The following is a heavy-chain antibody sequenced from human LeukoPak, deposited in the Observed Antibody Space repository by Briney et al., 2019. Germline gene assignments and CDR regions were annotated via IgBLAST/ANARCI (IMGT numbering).Heavy chain of an antibody. CDR1: GFSLSTSGMR. V-gene: IGHV2-70*01. Sequence: SGPTLVNPTQTLTLTCTFSGFSLSTSGMRVSWIRQPPGKALEWLALIDWDDDKYYSTSLKARLTISKDTSKNQVVLTMTNMDPVDTATYYCARLRGYCSSTSCYSYYYYGMDVWGQGTTVTVSS. D-gene: IGHD2-2*01. CDR2: IDWDDDK. CDR3: ARLRGYCSSTSCYSYYYYGMDV. J-gene: IGHJ6*02.